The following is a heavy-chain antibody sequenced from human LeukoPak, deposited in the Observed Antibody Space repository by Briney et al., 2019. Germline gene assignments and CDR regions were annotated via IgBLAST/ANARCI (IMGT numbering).Heavy chain of an antibody. J-gene: IGHJ4*02. V-gene: IGHV1-69*06. Sequence: SVKVSCKASGGTFSSYAISWVRQAPGQGLEWMGGIIPIFGTANYAQKFQGRVTITADKSTSTAYIELSSLRSEDTAVYYCARDSDYYGSGSYQEADYWGQGTLVTVSS. CDR2: IIPIFGTA. CDR1: GGTFSSYA. CDR3: ARDSDYYGSGSYQEADY. D-gene: IGHD3-10*01.